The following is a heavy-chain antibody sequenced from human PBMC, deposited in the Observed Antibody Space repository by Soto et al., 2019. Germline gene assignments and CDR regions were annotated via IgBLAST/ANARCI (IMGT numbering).Heavy chain of an antibody. J-gene: IGHJ4*02. D-gene: IGHD2-15*01. Sequence: QVQLVESGGGVVQPGRSLRLSCAASGFTFSSYGMHWVRQAPGKGLEWVAVIWYDGSNKYYADSVKGRFTISRDNSKNTLYLQMNSLRAEDTAVYYCARDPYGYGGSLDYWGQGTLVTVSS. CDR1: GFTFSSYG. V-gene: IGHV3-33*01. CDR3: ARDPYGYGGSLDY. CDR2: IWYDGSNK.